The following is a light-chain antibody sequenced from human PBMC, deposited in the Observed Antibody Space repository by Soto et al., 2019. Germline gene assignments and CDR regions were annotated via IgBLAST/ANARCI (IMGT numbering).Light chain of an antibody. CDR2: DGS. CDR3: QQRRKWPPD. CDR1: QSVNIN. Sequence: EIVLTQSPATLSLSPGGSATLSCRASQSVNINLAWYQQKPGQAPRLAIYDGSHRATDIPARFSGSGSGTDFTLTISYVEPEDSAVYYCQQRRKWPPDFGQGTRLEI. J-gene: IGKJ5*01. V-gene: IGKV3-11*01.